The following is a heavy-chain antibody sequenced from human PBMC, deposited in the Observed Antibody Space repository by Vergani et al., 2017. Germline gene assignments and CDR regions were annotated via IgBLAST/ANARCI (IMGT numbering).Heavy chain of an antibody. CDR2: ISYDGTQK. V-gene: IGHV3-30*18. D-gene: IGHD3-10*01. Sequence: QVHLVESGGGVVQPGRSLRLSCVVSGFTSSYYGMHWVRQAPGKGLEWVAVISYDGTQKYYADSVKGRFTISRDNSKNTLYLQMNSLRAEDTAVYYCAKGPYYYGSGSYYSSGGAFDIWGQGTMVTVSS. J-gene: IGHJ3*02. CDR1: GFTSSYYG. CDR3: AKGPYYYGSGSYYSSGGAFDI.